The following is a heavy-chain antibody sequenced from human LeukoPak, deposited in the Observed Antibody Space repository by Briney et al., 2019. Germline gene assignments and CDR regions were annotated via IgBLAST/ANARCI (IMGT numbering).Heavy chain of an antibody. CDR2: IQYDGSKK. D-gene: IGHD3-10*01. J-gene: IGHJ4*02. CDR1: GFTFSSNG. CDR3: AKDIGSYYDY. Sequence: GGTLRLSCVASGFTFSSNGMHWVRQAPGKGLEWVTFIQYDGSKKYYADSVKGRFTISRDNSKNTLYLEMNSLRAEDTAVYYCAKDIGSYYDYWGQGILVTVSS. V-gene: IGHV3-30*02.